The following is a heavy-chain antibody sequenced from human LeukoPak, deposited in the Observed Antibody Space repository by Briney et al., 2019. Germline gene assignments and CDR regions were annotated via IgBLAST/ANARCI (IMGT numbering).Heavy chain of an antibody. CDR2: IYSGGST. CDR1: GFTVSVNY. D-gene: IGHD1-14*01. V-gene: IGHV3-66*01. CDR3: AREEGPLDY. J-gene: IGHJ4*02. Sequence: GGSLRLSCAVSGFTVSVNYMSWVRQAPGKGLEWVLVIYSGGSTYYADSVEGRFTISRDNSKNTLYLQMNSLRAEDTAVYYCAREEGPLDYWGQGTLVTVSS.